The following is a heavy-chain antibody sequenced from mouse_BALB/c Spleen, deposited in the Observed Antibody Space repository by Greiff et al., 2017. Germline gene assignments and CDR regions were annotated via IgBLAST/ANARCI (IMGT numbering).Heavy chain of an antibody. V-gene: IGHV1S81*02. CDR2: INPSNGGT. J-gene: IGHJ2*01. Sequence: QVQLKQPGAELVKPGASVKLSCKASGYTFTSYYMYWVKQRPGQGLEWIGGINPSNGGTNFNEKFKSKATLTVDKSSSTAYMQLSSLTSEDSAVYYCTRHGNFHFDYWGQGTTLTVSS. CDR3: TRHGNFHFDY. D-gene: IGHD2-1*01. CDR1: GYTFTSYY.